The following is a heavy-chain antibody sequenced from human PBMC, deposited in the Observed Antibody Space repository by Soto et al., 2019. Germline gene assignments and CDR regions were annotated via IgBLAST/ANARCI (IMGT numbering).Heavy chain of an antibody. CDR1: GYTFTSYG. J-gene: IGHJ6*02. CDR3: ARDPTTGTTFYSYGMDV. Sequence: QVQLVQSGAEVKKPGASVKVSCKASGYTFTSYGISWVRQAPGQGLEWMGWISAYNGNTNYAQKLQGRVTMTTDTSTSTAYMELRSLRSDDTAVYYCARDPTTGTTFYSYGMDVWGQGTTVTVSS. V-gene: IGHV1-18*01. CDR2: ISAYNGNT. D-gene: IGHD4-17*01.